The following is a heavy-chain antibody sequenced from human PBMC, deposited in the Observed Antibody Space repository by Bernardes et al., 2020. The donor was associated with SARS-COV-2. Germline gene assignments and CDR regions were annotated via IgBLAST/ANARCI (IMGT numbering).Heavy chain of an antibody. J-gene: IGHJ4*02. CDR1: GFSLATSGMC. CDR3: ARAIAARRDNPLDF. CDR2: IEWDDDK. D-gene: IGHD6-6*01. V-gene: IGHV2-70*11. Sequence: SGPTLVKPTQTLTLTCTFSGFSLATSGMCVSWIRQPPGKALEWLARIEWDDDKYYNTSLKTRLTISKDTSKNQVVLTMTNMDPVDTATYYCARAIAARRDNPLDFWGQGTLVTVSS.